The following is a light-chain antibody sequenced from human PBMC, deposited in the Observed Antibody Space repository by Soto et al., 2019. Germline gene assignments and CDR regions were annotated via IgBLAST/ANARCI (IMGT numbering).Light chain of an antibody. V-gene: IGKV3-20*01. CDR2: GAS. J-gene: IGKJ2*01. CDR3: QQYGSSLYT. CDR1: QSVSSSY. Sequence: EIVLTQSPGTLSLSPGERATLSCRASQSVSSSYLAWYQQKPGQAPRLLIYGASSRATGIPDRFSGGGSGTAFTLTISRLEPVDFEVYQCQQYGSSLYTFGQGTKLGIK.